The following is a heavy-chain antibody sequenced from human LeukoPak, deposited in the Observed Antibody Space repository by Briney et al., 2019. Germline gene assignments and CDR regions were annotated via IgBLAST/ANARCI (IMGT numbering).Heavy chain of an antibody. CDR3: AKVGGTWYYYLDY. D-gene: IGHD6-13*01. CDR1: GFTFSTYW. J-gene: IGHJ4*02. CDR2: IKPDGSEK. Sequence: GGSLRLSCVASGFTFSTYWMSRVRQTPGKKLEWVANIKPDGSEKYYVDSVKGPFTISRDNSKNTLYLQMNSLRAADTAVYYCAKVGGTWYYYLDYWGQGTLVTVSS. V-gene: IGHV3-7*03.